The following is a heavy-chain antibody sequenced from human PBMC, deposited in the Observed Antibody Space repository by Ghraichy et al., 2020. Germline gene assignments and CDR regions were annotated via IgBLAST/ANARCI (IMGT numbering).Heavy chain of an antibody. CDR1: GGSFSGYY. V-gene: IGHV4-34*01. Sequence: SETLSLTCAVYGGSFSGYYWSWIRQPPGKGLEWIGEINHSGSTNYNPSLKSRVTISVDTSKNQFSLKLSSVTAADTAVYYCARRLRYCTNGVCSYFDYWGQGTLVTVSS. CDR3: ARRLRYCTNGVCSYFDY. J-gene: IGHJ4*02. CDR2: INHSGST. D-gene: IGHD2-8*01.